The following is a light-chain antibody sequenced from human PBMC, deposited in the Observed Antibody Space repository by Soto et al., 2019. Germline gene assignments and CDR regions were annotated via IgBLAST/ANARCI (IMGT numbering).Light chain of an antibody. CDR1: QSVSGY. Sequence: EIVLTQSPANMSMSPGESTTLSCRASQSVSGYFAWYQQKPGQAPRLLIYDASIRATGIPARFSGSGSGTDFTLTISSLEPEDFAVYYCQQRSNWPPITFGQGTQLEIK. V-gene: IGKV3-11*01. CDR3: QQRSNWPPIT. CDR2: DAS. J-gene: IGKJ5*01.